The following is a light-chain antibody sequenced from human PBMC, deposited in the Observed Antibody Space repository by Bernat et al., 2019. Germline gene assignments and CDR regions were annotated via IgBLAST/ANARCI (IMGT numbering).Light chain of an antibody. J-gene: IGKJ1*01. CDR1: QSLLNSDGKTH. CDR2: EVS. Sequence: EIVMTQTPLSLPVTPGQPASISCKSSQSLLNSDGKTHLYWYLQKPGQPPQLLIYEVSNRFYWAPDRFSGSGSGTVFTLKISRVEAEDVGFYYCMQGLQFPWTIGRGTKLEIK. V-gene: IGKV2D-29*01. CDR3: MQGLQFPWT.